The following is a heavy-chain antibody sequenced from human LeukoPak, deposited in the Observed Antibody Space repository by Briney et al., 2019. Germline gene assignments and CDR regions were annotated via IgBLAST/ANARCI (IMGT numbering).Heavy chain of an antibody. D-gene: IGHD3-10*02. CDR3: ARYEGAMSGDLLPFDY. Sequence: GESLKISCKGSGYSFINYWIGWVRQMPGKGLEWMGIIFPGDSDTRYSPSFQGQVTISADKSISTAYLQWSSLKASDTAMYYCARYEGAMSGDLLPFDYWGQGTLVTVSS. J-gene: IGHJ4*02. CDR2: IFPGDSDT. CDR1: GYSFINYW. V-gene: IGHV5-51*01.